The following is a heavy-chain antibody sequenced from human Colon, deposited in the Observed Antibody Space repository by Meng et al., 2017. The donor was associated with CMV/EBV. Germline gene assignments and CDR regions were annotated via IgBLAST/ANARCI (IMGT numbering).Heavy chain of an antibody. V-gene: IGHV2-5*01. CDR1: TGSISSSSYY. Sequence: TLSLTCSVSTGSISSSSYYWAWIRQPPGKALEWPALIYWNDDKRYSPSLKSRLTITKDTSKNQVVLTMTNMDPVDTATYYCAHRLMSPYFYDSSSYSGFDYWGQGTLVTVSS. D-gene: IGHD3-22*01. CDR3: AHRLMSPYFYDSSSYSGFDY. J-gene: IGHJ4*02. CDR2: IYWNDDK.